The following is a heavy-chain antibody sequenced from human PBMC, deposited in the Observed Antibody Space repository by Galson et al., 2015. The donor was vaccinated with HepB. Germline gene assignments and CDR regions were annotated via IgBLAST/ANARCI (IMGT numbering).Heavy chain of an antibody. V-gene: IGHV1-2*02. CDR1: GYTFTSYY. Sequence: SVKVSCKASGYTFTSYYMHWVRQAPGQGPEWMGWINPNSGATKYAQNFQGRVTMTRDTSISTAYMELTRLTSDDAAVYYCARDYFDSSGSGTFDYWGQGTLVTVSS. J-gene: IGHJ4*02. D-gene: IGHD3-22*01. CDR3: ARDYFDSSGSGTFDY. CDR2: INPNSGAT.